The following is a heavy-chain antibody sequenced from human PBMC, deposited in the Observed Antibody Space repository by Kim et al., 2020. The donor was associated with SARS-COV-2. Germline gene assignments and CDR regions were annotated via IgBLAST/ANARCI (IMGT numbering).Heavy chain of an antibody. J-gene: IGHJ6*02. CDR1: GGTFSSYA. V-gene: IGHV1-69*13. CDR2: IIPIFGTA. D-gene: IGHD3-16*01. Sequence: SVKVSCKASGGTFSSYAISWVRQAPGQGLEWMGGIIPIFGTANYAQKFQGRVTITADESTSTAYMELSSLRSEDTAVYYCARDLYSIPSVDVWGQGTTVTVSS. CDR3: ARDLYSIPSVDV.